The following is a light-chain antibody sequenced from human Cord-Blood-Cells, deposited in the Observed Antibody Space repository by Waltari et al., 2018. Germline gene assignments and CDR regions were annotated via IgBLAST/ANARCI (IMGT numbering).Light chain of an antibody. Sequence: EIVLTQSPATRSLSPGERATLSCRASPSVSSYLAWYQQKPGQAPRLLIYDASNRATGIPARFSGSGSGTDFTLTISSLEPEDFAVYYCQQRSNFGGGTKVEIK. CDR2: DAS. J-gene: IGKJ4*01. V-gene: IGKV3-11*01. CDR3: QQRSN. CDR1: PSVSSY.